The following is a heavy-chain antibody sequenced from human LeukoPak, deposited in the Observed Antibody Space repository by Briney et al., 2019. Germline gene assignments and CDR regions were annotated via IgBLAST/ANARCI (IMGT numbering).Heavy chain of an antibody. CDR1: GGTFSSYA. CDR3: ASGTTVDRYYFDY. J-gene: IGHJ4*02. V-gene: IGHV1-69*05. D-gene: IGHD4-23*01. Sequence: GASVKVSCKASGGTFSSYAISWVRPAPGQGLEWMGGIIPIFGTANYAQKFQGRVTNTTDESTSTAYMELSSLRSEDTAVYYCASGTTVDRYYFDYWGQGTLVTVSS. CDR2: IIPIFGTA.